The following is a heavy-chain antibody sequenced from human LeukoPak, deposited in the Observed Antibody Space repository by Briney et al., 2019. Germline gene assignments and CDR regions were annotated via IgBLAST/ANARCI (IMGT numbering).Heavy chain of an antibody. CDR3: ARDLAYYDSSGYHRSYFDY. D-gene: IGHD3-22*01. CDR2: INAGNGNT. V-gene: IGHV1-3*01. J-gene: IGHJ4*02. CDR1: GYTFNTYG. Sequence: GASVKVSCKASGYTFNTYGITWVRQAPGQRLEWMGWINAGNGNTKYSQKFQGRVTITRDTSASTAYMELSSLRSEDTAVYYCARDLAYYDSSGYHRSYFDYWGQGTLVTVSS.